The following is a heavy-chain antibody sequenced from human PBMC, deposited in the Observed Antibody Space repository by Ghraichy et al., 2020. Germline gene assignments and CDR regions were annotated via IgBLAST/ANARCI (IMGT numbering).Heavy chain of an antibody. Sequence: SETLSLTCTVSGGSISSGDYYWSWIRQPPGKGLEWIGYIYYSGSTYYNPSLKSRVTISVDTSKNQFSLKLSSVTAADTAVYYCARERERRSYYYDSSGYYYDYWGQGTLVTVSS. V-gene: IGHV4-30-4*01. D-gene: IGHD3-22*01. CDR2: IYYSGST. J-gene: IGHJ4*02. CDR1: GGSISSGDYY. CDR3: ARERERRSYYYDSSGYYYDY.